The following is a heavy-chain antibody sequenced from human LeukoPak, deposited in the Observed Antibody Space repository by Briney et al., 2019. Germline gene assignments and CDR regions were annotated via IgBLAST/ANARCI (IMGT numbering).Heavy chain of an antibody. J-gene: IGHJ4*02. CDR1: GFTFSSYA. Sequence: SGGSLRLSCAASGFTFSSYAMSWVRQAPGKGLEWVSAITGSGGSTFYADSVKGRFTISRDNSKNTLYLQMNSLQAEDTAVYYCAKGYSSGWYLYYFDYWGQGTLVTVSS. D-gene: IGHD6-19*01. V-gene: IGHV3-23*01. CDR2: ITGSGGST. CDR3: AKGYSSGWYLYYFDY.